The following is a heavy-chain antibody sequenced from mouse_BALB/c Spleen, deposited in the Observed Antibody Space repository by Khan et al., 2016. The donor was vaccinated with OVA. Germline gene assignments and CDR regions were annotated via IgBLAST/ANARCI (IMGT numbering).Heavy chain of an antibody. D-gene: IGHD3-2*02. V-gene: IGHV1-76*01. J-gene: IGHJ2*01. Sequence: QVQLKESGAELVRPGASVKLSCKTSGYIFNSYWIHWVKQGSGQGLEWIARIYPGTDNAYYNEKLKGKATLTADKSSSTAYMQLSSLKSEDSAVYFCAREEALYYFDYWGQGTTLTVSA. CDR2: IYPGTDNA. CDR1: GYIFNSYW. CDR3: AREEALYYFDY.